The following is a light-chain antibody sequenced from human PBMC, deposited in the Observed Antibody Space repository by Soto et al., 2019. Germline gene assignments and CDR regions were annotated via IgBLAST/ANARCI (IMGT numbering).Light chain of an antibody. CDR1: QSVRSN. J-gene: IGKJ5*01. Sequence: EIVMTQSPATLSVSPGERATLSCRASQSVRSNLAWHQQKPGQAPRLLIYAASTRATGVPARFSGSGSGTELTITISDLQSEDFEVYFCQQYNNWPLTFGPGTRLEIK. CDR2: AAS. V-gene: IGKV3-15*01. CDR3: QQYNNWPLT.